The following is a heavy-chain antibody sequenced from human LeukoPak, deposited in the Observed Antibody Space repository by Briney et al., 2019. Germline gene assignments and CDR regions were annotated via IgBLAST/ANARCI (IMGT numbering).Heavy chain of an antibody. CDR1: GYTFTDYY. CDR2: INPTSGGT. D-gene: IGHD2-2*01. CDR3: ARDLGTVPAANSPEY. Sequence: ASVKVSCEASGYTFTDYYVHWVRQAPGQGLEWMAWINPTSGGTNYAQKFQGRVTVTRDTSFSTAYMELGSLRSDDTAVYYCARDLGTVPAANSPEYWGQGTLVTVSS. J-gene: IGHJ4*02. V-gene: IGHV1-2*02.